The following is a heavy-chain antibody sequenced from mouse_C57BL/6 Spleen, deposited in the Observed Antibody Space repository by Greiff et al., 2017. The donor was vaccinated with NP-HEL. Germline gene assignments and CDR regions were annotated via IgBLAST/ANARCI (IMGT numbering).Heavy chain of an antibody. Sequence: EVQVVESGGGLVKPGGSLKLSCAASGFTFSSYTMSWVRQTPEKRLEWVATISGGGGNTYYPDSVKGRFTISRDNAKNTLYLQMSRLRSEDTALYYCARPIYYDYDWFAYWGQGTLVTVSA. D-gene: IGHD2-4*01. CDR3: ARPIYYDYDWFAY. CDR1: GFTFSSYT. V-gene: IGHV5-9*01. J-gene: IGHJ3*01. CDR2: ISGGGGNT.